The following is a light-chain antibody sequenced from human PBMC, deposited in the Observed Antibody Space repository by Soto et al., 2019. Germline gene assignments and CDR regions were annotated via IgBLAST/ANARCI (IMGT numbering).Light chain of an antibody. J-gene: IGKJ4*01. Sequence: DIPMTQSPSSLSASVGDRVTITCQASQDISNYINWYQQKPGKAPQLLIYAASNLETGVPSRFSGSGSGTDFTLTISSLQPGDIGTYFCQQYDDLPLTFGGGTKVELK. CDR3: QQYDDLPLT. V-gene: IGKV1-33*01. CDR1: QDISNY. CDR2: AAS.